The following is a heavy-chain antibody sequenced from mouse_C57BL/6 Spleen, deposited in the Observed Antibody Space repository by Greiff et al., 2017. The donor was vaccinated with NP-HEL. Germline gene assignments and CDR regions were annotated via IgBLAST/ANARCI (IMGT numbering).Heavy chain of an antibody. Sequence: QVQLQQSGAELARPGASVKLSCKASGYTFTSYGISWVKQRTGQGLEWIGEIYPRSGNTYYNEKFKGKATLTADKSSSTADMELRSLTSEDSAVYFCARDGSSYDYAMDYWGQGTSVTVSS. CDR3: ARDGSSYDYAMDY. V-gene: IGHV1-81*01. CDR2: IYPRSGNT. J-gene: IGHJ4*01. CDR1: GYTFTSYG. D-gene: IGHD1-1*01.